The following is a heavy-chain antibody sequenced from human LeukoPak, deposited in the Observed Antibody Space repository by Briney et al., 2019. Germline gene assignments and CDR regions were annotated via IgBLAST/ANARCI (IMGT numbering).Heavy chain of an antibody. V-gene: IGHV1-8*01. CDR3: ARGHYYDSSGRGSDAFDI. D-gene: IGHD3-22*01. CDR2: MNPNSGNT. Sequence: ASVKVSCKASGYTFTSYDTNWVRQATGQGLEWMGWMNPNSGNTGYAQKFQGRVTMTRNTSISTAYMELSSLRSEDTAVYYCARGHYYDSSGRGSDAFDIWGQGTMVTVSS. CDR1: GYTFTSYD. J-gene: IGHJ3*02.